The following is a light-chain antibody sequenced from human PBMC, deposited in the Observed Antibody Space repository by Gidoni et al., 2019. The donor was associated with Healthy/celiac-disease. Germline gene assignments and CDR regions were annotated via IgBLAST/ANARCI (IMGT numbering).Light chain of an antibody. CDR1: QDMSNY. CDR2: DAS. V-gene: IGKV1-33*01. J-gene: IGKJ2*01. CDR3: QQYDKLQYT. Sequence: DIQMTHSPSSLSASVGDRVTITCQASQDMSNYLNWYQKKPGKAPKLLIYDASNLETGVPSRCSGSGSGTEFTFTISSLQTEDIATYYCQQYDKLQYTFXQXTKLEIK.